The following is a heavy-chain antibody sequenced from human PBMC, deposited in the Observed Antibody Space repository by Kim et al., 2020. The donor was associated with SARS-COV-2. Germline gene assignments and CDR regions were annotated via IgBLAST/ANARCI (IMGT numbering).Heavy chain of an antibody. CDR3: AKHETYIYGSEYFQD. Sequence: GGSLRLSCAASEFTFSDYAMSWVRQAPGKGLEWVSVISGSGAKTDYADSVKGRFTISRDNSKNTLYLQMSSLRAEDTAVYYCAKHETYIYGSEYFQDWGQGTLVTVSS. D-gene: IGHD5-18*01. J-gene: IGHJ1*01. V-gene: IGHV3-23*01. CDR2: ISGSGAKT. CDR1: EFTFSDYA.